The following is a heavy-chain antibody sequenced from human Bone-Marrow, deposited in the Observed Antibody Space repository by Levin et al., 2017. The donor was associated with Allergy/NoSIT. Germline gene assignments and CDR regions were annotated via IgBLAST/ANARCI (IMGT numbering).Heavy chain of an antibody. Sequence: GESLKISCKASGYTFKDYYMHWIRQAPGQGLEWMGWINPDSGGAVYAQKFQDWVTMTRDTSINTAYMEVSRLRSDDTAHYYCARGSSSSYGYGATSIGTDFDYWGQGTLVAVSS. CDR3: ARGSSSSYGYGATSIGTDFDY. D-gene: IGHD5-18*01. CDR2: INPDSGGA. J-gene: IGHJ4*02. V-gene: IGHV1-2*04. CDR1: GYTFKDYY.